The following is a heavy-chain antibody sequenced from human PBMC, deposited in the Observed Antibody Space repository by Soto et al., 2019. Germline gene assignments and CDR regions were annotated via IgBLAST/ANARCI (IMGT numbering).Heavy chain of an antibody. V-gene: IGHV1-8*01. D-gene: IGHD2-2*01. Sequence: ASVKVSCKASGYTFTSYDINWVRQATGQGLEWMGWMNPNSGNTGYAQKFQGRVTMTRNTSISTAYMELSSLRSEDTAVYYCAREAVVVPAAIRAYYMDVWGKGTTVTVSS. CDR1: GYTFTSYD. CDR3: AREAVVVPAAIRAYYMDV. CDR2: MNPNSGNT. J-gene: IGHJ6*03.